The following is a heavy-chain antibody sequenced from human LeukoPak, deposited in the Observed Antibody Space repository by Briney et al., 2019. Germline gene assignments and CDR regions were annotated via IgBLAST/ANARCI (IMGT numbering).Heavy chain of an antibody. J-gene: IGHJ3*02. CDR3: ARDKALVAGAFDI. V-gene: IGHV3-20*04. CDR2: INWNGVST. Sequence: PGGSLRLSCAASGFTFDNYGMNWVRQAPGKGLEWVSAINWNGVSTNYADSVKGRFTISRDNAKNSLHLQMSSLRAEDTALYYCARDKALVAGAFDIWGQGTMVTVSS. D-gene: IGHD2-15*01. CDR1: GFTFDNYG.